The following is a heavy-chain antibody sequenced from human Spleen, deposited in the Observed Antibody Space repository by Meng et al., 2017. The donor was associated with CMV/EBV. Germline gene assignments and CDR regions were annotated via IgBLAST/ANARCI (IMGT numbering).Heavy chain of an antibody. V-gene: IGHV3-13*01. CDR2: IGTVGDT. CDR1: GFTFSSYD. Sequence: GGSLRLSCAASGFTFSSYDMHWVRQATGKGLEWVSSIGTVGDTYSIGSVKGRFIISREDAKNSVYLQMNGLRDGDTGLYYCARARSPTHFDYWGQGALVTVSS. CDR3: ARARSPTHFDY. J-gene: IGHJ4*02.